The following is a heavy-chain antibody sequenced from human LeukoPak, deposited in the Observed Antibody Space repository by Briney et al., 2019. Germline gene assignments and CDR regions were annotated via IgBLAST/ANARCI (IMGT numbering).Heavy chain of an antibody. D-gene: IGHD3-10*01. Sequence: GASVKVSCKASGYTFTSYDINWVRQATGQGLEWMGWMNPNSGNTGYAQKFQGRVTMTRNTSISTAYMELTSLTSEDTAVYFCARGSTPENHNFRGGFYYFHYYYLDVWGRGTTVIVSS. V-gene: IGHV1-8*01. CDR2: MNPNSGNT. CDR3: ARGSTPENHNFRGGFYYFHYYYLDV. CDR1: GYTFTSYD. J-gene: IGHJ6*03.